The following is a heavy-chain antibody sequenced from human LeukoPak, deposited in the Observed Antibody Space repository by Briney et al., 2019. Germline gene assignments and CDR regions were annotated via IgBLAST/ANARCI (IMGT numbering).Heavy chain of an antibody. D-gene: IGHD3-9*01. CDR3: ATDQRYAFDY. J-gene: IGHJ4*02. CDR2: IRTTADGAKYA. Sequence: GGSLRLSCATSGFSFTDYRMNWVRQAPGKGLEWISNIRTTADGAKYAYYADSVKGRVTISRDDGKNTLYLHMNSLRDDDTAVYYCATDQRYAFDYWGQGILVTVSS. V-gene: IGHV3-48*02. CDR1: GFSFTDYR.